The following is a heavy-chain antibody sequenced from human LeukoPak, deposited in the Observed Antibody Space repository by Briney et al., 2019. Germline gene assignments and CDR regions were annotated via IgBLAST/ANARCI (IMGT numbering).Heavy chain of an antibody. CDR1: GFTFSSYS. CDR3: ARREGNYEPNYYYMDV. Sequence: PGGSLRLSCAASGFTFSSYSMNWVRQAPGKGLEWVSYISSSSSTIYYADSVKGRFTISRDNAKNSLYLQMNSLRAEDTAVYYCARREGNYEPNYYYMDVWGKGTTVTVSS. J-gene: IGHJ6*03. CDR2: ISSSSSTI. D-gene: IGHD1-7*01. V-gene: IGHV3-48*01.